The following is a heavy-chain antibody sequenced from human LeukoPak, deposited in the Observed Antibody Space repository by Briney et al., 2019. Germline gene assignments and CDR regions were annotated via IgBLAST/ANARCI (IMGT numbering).Heavy chain of an antibody. Sequence: GESLKISCKASGYRFTSYWIGWVRQMPGKGLEWVGIIYPSDSDARYSPSFQGQVTISADKSINTAYLQWSSLKASDIAMYYCTRAANSSGFDVLDIWGQGTMVTVSS. CDR2: IYPSDSDA. J-gene: IGHJ3*02. CDR1: GYRFTSYW. CDR3: TRAANSSGFDVLDI. V-gene: IGHV5-51*01. D-gene: IGHD3-22*01.